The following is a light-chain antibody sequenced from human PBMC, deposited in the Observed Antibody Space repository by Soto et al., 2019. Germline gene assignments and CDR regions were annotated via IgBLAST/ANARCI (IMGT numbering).Light chain of an antibody. CDR2: DVS. J-gene: IGLJ2*01. Sequence: QSALTQPASVSGSPGQSITVSCTGTNSDVGGYNSVSWYQQHPGKAPKLLIYDVSNRPSGVSNRFSGSKSGNTASLTISGLQAEDEADYYCSSYTISPTPVVFGGGTQLTVL. CDR1: NSDVGGYNS. V-gene: IGLV2-14*03. CDR3: SSYTISPTPVV.